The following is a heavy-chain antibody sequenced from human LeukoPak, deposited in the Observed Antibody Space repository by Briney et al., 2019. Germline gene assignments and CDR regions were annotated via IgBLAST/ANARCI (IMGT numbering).Heavy chain of an antibody. Sequence: PGGSLRLSCAASGFSFGGYALHWVRPAPGKGLEWVASISWNSGDIVHADSVKGRFTISRDNAKNSLYLQMDSLRTEDTALYYCVKSGGYATAIRYFDLWGRGTLVTVSS. V-gene: IGHV3-9*01. CDR3: VKSGGYATAIRYFDL. J-gene: IGHJ2*01. CDR2: ISWNSGDI. CDR1: GFSFGGYA. D-gene: IGHD2-21*02.